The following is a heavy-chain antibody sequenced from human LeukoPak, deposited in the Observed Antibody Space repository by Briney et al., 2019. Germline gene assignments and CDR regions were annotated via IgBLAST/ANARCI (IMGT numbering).Heavy chain of an antibody. CDR3: ARVKYYYDSSGYRNYFDH. Sequence: GGSLRLSCAASGFTFSSYGMHWVRQAPGKGLEWVAVIWYDGSNKYYADSVKGRFTISRDNSKNTLYLQMNSLRAEDTAVYYCARVKYYYDSSGYRNYFDHWGQGTLVTVSS. CDR2: IWYDGSNK. CDR1: GFTFSSYG. D-gene: IGHD3-22*01. J-gene: IGHJ4*02. V-gene: IGHV3-33*01.